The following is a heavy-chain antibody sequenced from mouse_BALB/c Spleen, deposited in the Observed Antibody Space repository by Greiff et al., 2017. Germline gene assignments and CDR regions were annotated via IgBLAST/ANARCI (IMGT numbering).Heavy chain of an antibody. D-gene: IGHD2-4*01. CDR1: GYTFTSYW. CDR2: IYPGDGDT. V-gene: IGHV1-87*01. Sequence: QVQLKESGAELARPGASVKLSCKASGYTFTSYWMQWVKQRPGQGLEWIGAIYPGDGDTRYTQKFKGKATLTADKSSSTAYMQLSSLASEDSAVYYCARGTMITTEAMDYWGQGTSVTVSS. J-gene: IGHJ4*01. CDR3: ARGTMITTEAMDY.